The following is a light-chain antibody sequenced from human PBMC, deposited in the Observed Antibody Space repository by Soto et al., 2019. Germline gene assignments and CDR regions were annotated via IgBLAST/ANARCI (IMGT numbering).Light chain of an antibody. J-gene: IGLJ2*01. V-gene: IGLV2-14*01. Sequence: QSALTQPASVSGSPGQSITISCTGTSSDVGGYNYVSWYQQHPGKAPKLMIYDVTNRPSGVSNRFSGYKSGNTASLTISGLAAEYDADYDCSSYTISSTLVVFGGGTKLTVL. CDR1: SSDVGGYNY. CDR2: DVT. CDR3: SSYTISSTLVV.